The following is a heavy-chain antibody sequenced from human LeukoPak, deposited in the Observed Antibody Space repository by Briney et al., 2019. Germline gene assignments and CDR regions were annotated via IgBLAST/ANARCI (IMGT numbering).Heavy chain of an antibody. J-gene: IGHJ4*02. D-gene: IGHD2-2*01. CDR2: IYHSGST. V-gene: IGHV4-30-2*01. CDR3: AREGCSSTSCYPFDY. CDR1: GGSISSGGYY. Sequence: SQTLSLTCTVSGGSISSGGYYWSWLRQPPGTGLEWIGYIYHSGSTYYNPSLKSRVTISVDRSKNQFSLKLSSVTAADTAVYYCAREGCSSTSCYPFDYWGQGTLVTVSS.